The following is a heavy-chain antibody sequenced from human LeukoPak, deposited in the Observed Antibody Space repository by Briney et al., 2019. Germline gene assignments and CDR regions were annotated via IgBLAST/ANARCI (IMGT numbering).Heavy chain of an antibody. CDR3: ARSSYCSGDCYSGYWYFSL. CDR2: IYYSGST. J-gene: IGHJ2*01. D-gene: IGHD2-21*02. CDR1: GGSISNYY. Sequence: SETLSLTCTVSGGSISNYYWSWIRQPPGKGLEWIGDIYYSGSTNYNPSLKSRVTISVDTSKNLFSLKLSSVTAADTAVYYCARSSYCSGDCYSGYWYFSLWGRGTLVTVSS. V-gene: IGHV4-59*01.